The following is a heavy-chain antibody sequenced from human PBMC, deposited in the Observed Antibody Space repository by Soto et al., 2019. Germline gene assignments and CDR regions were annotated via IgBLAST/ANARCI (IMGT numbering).Heavy chain of an antibody. CDR2: IYTSGST. D-gene: IGHD7-27*01. Sequence: PSETLSLTCTVSGGSISSYYWSWIRQPAGKGLEWIGRIYTSGSTNYNPSLKSRVTMSVDTSKNQFSLKLSSVTAADTAVYYCARDSWGSPLYYYYGMDVWGHGTTVTVSS. CDR1: GGSISSYY. V-gene: IGHV4-4*07. CDR3: ARDSWGSPLYYYYGMDV. J-gene: IGHJ6*02.